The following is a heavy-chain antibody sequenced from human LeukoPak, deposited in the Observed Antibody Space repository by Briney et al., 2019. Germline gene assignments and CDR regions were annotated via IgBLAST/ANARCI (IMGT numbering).Heavy chain of an antibody. CDR1: GGSISSSSYY. Sequence: SETLSLTCTVSGGSISSSSYYWSWIRQPPGKGLEWIGEFNHSGSTNYNPSLKSRVTISVDTSKNQFSLKLSSVTAADTAVYYCAIHIVVVPAAKKKNWFDPWGQGTLVTVSS. CDR3: AIHIVVVPAAKKKNWFDP. CDR2: FNHSGST. D-gene: IGHD2-2*01. V-gene: IGHV4-39*01. J-gene: IGHJ5*02.